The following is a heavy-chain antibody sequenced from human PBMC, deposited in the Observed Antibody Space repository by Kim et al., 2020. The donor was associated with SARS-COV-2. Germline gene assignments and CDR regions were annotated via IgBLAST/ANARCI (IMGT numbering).Heavy chain of an antibody. CDR2: INHSGST. J-gene: IGHJ6*02. Sequence: SETLSLTCAVYGGSFSGYYWSWIRQPPGKGLEWIGEINHSGSTNYNPSLKSRVTISVDTSKNQFSLKLSSVTAADTAVYYCARGTVVVPAAAREYSYYYGMDVWGQGTTVTVSS. CDR3: ARGTVVVPAAAREYSYYYGMDV. V-gene: IGHV4-34*01. D-gene: IGHD2-2*01. CDR1: GGSFSGYY.